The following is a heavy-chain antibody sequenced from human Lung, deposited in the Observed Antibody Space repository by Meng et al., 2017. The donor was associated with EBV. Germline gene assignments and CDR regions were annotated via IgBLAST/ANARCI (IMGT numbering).Heavy chain of an antibody. J-gene: IGHJ4*02. D-gene: IGHD3-10*01. CDR2: FVNYRDT. Sequence: QVLLRQSGPEVKKPGASVRVSCKASPYAFGTYGISWVRQAPGLGLEWMGWFVNYRDTYPAPKFQDRVTMTTDTHTNTVIMELRSLTSDDTAVYYCVKGTPGRSYCDYWGQGTLVTVSS. V-gene: IGHV1-18*01. CDR3: VKGTPGRSYCDY. CDR1: PYAFGTYG.